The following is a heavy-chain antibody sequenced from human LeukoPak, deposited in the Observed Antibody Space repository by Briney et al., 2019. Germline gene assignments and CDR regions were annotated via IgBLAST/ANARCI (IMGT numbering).Heavy chain of an antibody. V-gene: IGHV3-9*01. D-gene: IGHD6-19*01. CDR3: AKELQWHLRSYHFDY. J-gene: IGHJ4*02. CDR1: GFTFDDYV. Sequence: GGSLRLSCAASGFTFDDYVMHWVRQAPGKGLEWVSGITWNSDTIAYADSVKGRLTISRDNAKNSLYLQMSSLRAEDTAIYYCAKELQWHLRSYHFDYWGPGTLVTVSS. CDR2: ITWNSDTI.